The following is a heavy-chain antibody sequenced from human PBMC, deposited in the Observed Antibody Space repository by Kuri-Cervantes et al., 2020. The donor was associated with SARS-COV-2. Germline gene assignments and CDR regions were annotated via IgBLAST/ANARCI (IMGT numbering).Heavy chain of an antibody. D-gene: IGHD2-21*01. V-gene: IGHV1-18*04. CDR3: VRDGYGDYVDY. J-gene: IGHJ4*02. CDR2: VSGYNGHT. CDR1: GYTFTSSG. Sequence: ASVKVSCKASGYTFTSSGISWVRQAPGQGLEWMGWVSGYNGHTNYAQKLQGRVTMTPDTSTTTAYMELRSLRSDDTAVFYCVRDGYGDYVDYWGQGTLVTVSS.